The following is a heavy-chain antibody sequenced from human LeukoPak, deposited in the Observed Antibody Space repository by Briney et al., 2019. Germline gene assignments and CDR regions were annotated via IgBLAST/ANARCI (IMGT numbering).Heavy chain of an antibody. CDR1: GGSISNYY. D-gene: IGHD3-22*01. Sequence: SETLSLTFTVSGGSISNYYSNWSPQPPGKGLEGRGYIYYTVNTNYNPSPKRRVTTSVDTSKNQSPLKLSSVTSADTAVYYCARVRYYASSGYPDYWGQGTLVTVSS. CDR3: ARVRYYASSGYPDY. J-gene: IGHJ4*02. V-gene: IGHV4-59*08. CDR2: IYYTVNT.